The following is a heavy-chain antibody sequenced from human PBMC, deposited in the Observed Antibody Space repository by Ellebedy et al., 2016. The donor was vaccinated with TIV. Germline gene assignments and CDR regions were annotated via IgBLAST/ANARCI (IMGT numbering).Heavy chain of an antibody. CDR2: IYTDGGT. CDR3: ARDPRGGGDYGDNWFDP. CDR1: GLTVSSSF. Sequence: GESLKISCAASGLTVSSSFMSWVRQAPGKGLEWVSVIYTDGGTNYTDSVLGRFDISRDSSKNALYLQMNSLRADDTAVYYCARDPRGGGDYGDNWFDPWGQGTLVTVSS. J-gene: IGHJ5*02. D-gene: IGHD4-17*01. V-gene: IGHV3-66*01.